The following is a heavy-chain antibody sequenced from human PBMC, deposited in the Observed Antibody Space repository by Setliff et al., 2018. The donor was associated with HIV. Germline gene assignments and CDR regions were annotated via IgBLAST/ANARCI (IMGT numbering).Heavy chain of an antibody. D-gene: IGHD6-25*01. CDR2: IHADGSST. J-gene: IGHJ4*02. CDR3: VRGTSAYPGIDF. V-gene: IGHV3-74*01. CDR1: GFTFSTYW. Sequence: LRLSCAASGFTFSTYWMHWVRQAPGKGLVWVSRIHADGSSTHYADSVRGRFTISRDNRKNTLYLQMNSLRAEDTATYYCVRGTSAYPGIDFWGQGTMVTVSS.